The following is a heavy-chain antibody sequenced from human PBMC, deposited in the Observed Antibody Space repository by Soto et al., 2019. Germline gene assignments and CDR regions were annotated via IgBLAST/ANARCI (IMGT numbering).Heavy chain of an antibody. CDR2: ISGSGGST. CDR1: GFTFSSYA. V-gene: IGHV3-23*01. J-gene: IGHJ4*02. CDR3: AKMLESSWIDY. Sequence: EVQLLESGGGLVQPGGSLRLYCAASGFTFSSYAMSWVSQDPGKGLEWVSAISGSGGSTYYADSVKGRFTISRDNSKNTLYLQMNSLRAEDTAVYYCAKMLESSWIDYWGQGTLVNVSS. D-gene: IGHD6-13*01.